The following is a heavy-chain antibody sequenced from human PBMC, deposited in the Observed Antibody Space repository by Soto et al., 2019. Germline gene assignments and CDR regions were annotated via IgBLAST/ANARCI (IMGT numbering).Heavy chain of an antibody. D-gene: IGHD6-13*01. J-gene: IGHJ4*02. CDR3: ARAGPSSWYYFDY. Sequence: PGESLKISCKGSGYSFTSYWIGRVRQMPGKGLEWMGIIYPGDSDTRYSPSFQGQVTISADKSISTAYLQWSSLKASDTAMYYCARAGPSSWYYFDYWGQGTLVTVSS. CDR1: GYSFTSYW. V-gene: IGHV5-51*01. CDR2: IYPGDSDT.